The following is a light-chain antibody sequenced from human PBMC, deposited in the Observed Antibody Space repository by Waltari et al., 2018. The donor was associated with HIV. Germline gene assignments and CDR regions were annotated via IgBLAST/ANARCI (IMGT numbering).Light chain of an antibody. CDR3: QVWDSTTDHLL. CDR2: YDT. CDR1: NIERKS. V-gene: IGLV3-21*04. J-gene: IGLJ2*01. Sequence: SSRLTQPPSVSVAPGETATITCGAINIERKSVHWYQRKAGQAPVVVVSYDTGRPAGIAGRFSGFNSGHTATLIIARVGAGDEADYYCQVWDSTTDHLLFGGGTRLTVL.